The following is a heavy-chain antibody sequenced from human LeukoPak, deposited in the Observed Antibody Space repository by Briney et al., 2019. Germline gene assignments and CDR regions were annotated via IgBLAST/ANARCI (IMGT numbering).Heavy chain of an antibody. Sequence: PGGSLRLSCAASGFTFSSYAMSWVRQAPGKGLEWVSAISGSGGSTYYADSVKGRFTISRDNAKNSLYLQMNSLRAEDTAVYYCARDYFRIFDYWGQGTLVTVSS. CDR2: ISGSGGST. J-gene: IGHJ4*02. CDR3: ARDYFRIFDY. CDR1: GFTFSSYA. V-gene: IGHV3-23*01. D-gene: IGHD3-3*01.